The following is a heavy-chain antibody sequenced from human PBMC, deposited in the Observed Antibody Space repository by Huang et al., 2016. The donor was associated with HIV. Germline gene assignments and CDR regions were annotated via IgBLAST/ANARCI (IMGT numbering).Heavy chain of an antibody. D-gene: IGHD5-18*01. J-gene: IGHJ6*03. CDR2: ISVYNGNT. CDR3: ARGGGIQLWLLGYYYMDV. CDR1: GYTFSRFG. Sequence: QVQLVQYGAEVKKPGASVKVSCKASGYTFSRFGISWVRQAPGQGLEWGGWISVYNGNTKFAQKFQCRLTMTTDTSTSTAYMELRSLRSDDTAVYYCARGGGIQLWLLGYYYMDVWGNGTTVTVSS. V-gene: IGHV1-18*01.